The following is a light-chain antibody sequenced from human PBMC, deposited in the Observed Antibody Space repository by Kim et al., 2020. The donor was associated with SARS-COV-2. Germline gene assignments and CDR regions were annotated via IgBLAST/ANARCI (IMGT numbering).Light chain of an antibody. V-gene: IGKV1-39*01. CDR3: QQFYSTPLT. Sequence: DIQMTQSPSSLSASVGDRVIITCRASQTIINHLNLYQHKPEKAPKLLLYAAVSLQSRVPARFSGSGSGTDFTLTISSLQPEDVATYYCQQFYSTPLTFGQGTKVDIK. J-gene: IGKJ1*01. CDR1: QTIINH. CDR2: AAV.